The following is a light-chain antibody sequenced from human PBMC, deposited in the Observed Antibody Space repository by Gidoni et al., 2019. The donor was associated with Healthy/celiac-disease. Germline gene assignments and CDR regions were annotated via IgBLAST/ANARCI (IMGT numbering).Light chain of an antibody. CDR3: QQYYSYPRS. CDR1: QGISSY. V-gene: IGKV1-8*01. J-gene: IGKJ2*04. Sequence: AIRMTQSPSSFSASTGDRVTIPCRASQGISSYLAWYQQKPGKAPKLLIYAASTLQSGVPSRFSGSGSGTDFTLTISCLQSEDCATYYCQQYYSYPRSFGQGTKLEIK. CDR2: AAS.